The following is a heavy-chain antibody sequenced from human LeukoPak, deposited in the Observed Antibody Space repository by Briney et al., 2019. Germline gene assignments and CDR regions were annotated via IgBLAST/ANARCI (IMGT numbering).Heavy chain of an antibody. Sequence: SETLSLTCTVSGGSISSGSYYWSWIRQPAGKGLEWIGRIYTSGSTNYNPSLKSRVTISVDTSKNQFSLKLSSVTAADTAVYYCARGWRYSSSWYLTYAFDIWGQGTMVTVSS. V-gene: IGHV4-61*02. J-gene: IGHJ3*02. D-gene: IGHD6-13*01. CDR3: ARGWRYSSSWYLTYAFDI. CDR1: GGSISSGSYY. CDR2: IYTSGST.